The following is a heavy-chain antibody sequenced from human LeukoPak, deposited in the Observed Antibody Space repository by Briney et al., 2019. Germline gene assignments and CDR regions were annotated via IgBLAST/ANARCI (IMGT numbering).Heavy chain of an antibody. V-gene: IGHV2-5*01. CDR2: IYWNDDK. Sequence: TLSLTCTVSGGSISSYYWSWIRQPPGKALEWLALIYWNDDKRYSPSLKSRLTITKDTSKNQVVLTMTNMDPVDTATYYCAHAGGSRGWDFDYWGQGTLVTVSS. J-gene: IGHJ4*02. D-gene: IGHD6-19*01. CDR1: GGSISSYYW. CDR3: AHAGGSRGWDFDY.